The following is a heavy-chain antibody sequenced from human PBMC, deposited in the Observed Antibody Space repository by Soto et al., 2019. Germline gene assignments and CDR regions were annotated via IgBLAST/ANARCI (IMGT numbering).Heavy chain of an antibody. D-gene: IGHD3-22*01. CDR3: AREGYYYDSSGFDF. Sequence: GASVKVSCKASRYTFTSDYMHSARHAPGQGLEWMGIINPSGGSTSYAQKLQGRVTMTRDTSTSTVYMELSSLRSEDTAVYYCAREGYYYDSSGFDFWGQGTLVTGSS. CDR2: INPSGGST. CDR1: RYTFTSDY. V-gene: IGHV1-46*01. J-gene: IGHJ4*02.